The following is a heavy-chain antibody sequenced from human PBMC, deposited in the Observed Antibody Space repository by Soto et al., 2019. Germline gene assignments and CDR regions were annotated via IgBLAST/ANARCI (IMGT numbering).Heavy chain of an antibody. J-gene: IGHJ4*02. V-gene: IGHV3-7*03. D-gene: IGHD1-26*01. CDR2: IKEDGSEK. Sequence: EVQLVESGGGLVQPGGSLRLSCAASGFTLSNFWMSWVRQAPWKGLEWVASIKEDGSEKTYVDSVKGRFTISRDNAQNSQYLQMNRLSVDDAAVYYCASYRTLGCWGQGTPVIVSS. CDR3: ASYRTLGC. CDR1: GFTLSNFW.